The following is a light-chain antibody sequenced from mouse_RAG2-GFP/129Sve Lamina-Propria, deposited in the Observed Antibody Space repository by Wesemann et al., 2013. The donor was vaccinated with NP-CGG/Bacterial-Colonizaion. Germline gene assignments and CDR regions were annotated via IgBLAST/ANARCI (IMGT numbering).Light chain of an antibody. CDR2: GAS. CDR3: QQYSSYPLT. V-gene: IGKV6-20*01. J-gene: IGKJ2*01. Sequence: NIVMTQSPKSMSMSVGERVTLSCKASENVGTYVSWYQQKPEQSPKLLIYGASNRYTGVPDRFTGSGSGTDFTLTISNVQSEDLADYFCQQYSSYPLTFGGGTKLEIK. CDR1: ENVGTY.